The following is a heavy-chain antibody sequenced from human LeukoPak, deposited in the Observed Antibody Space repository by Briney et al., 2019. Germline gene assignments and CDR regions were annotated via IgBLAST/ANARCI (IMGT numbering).Heavy chain of an antibody. V-gene: IGHV1-46*01. CDR2: INPSGGST. CDR1: GYTFTSYY. Sequence: ASVKVSCKASGYTFTSYYMHWVRQAPGQGLEWMGIINPSGGSTSYAQKFQGRVTMTRDTSTSIVYMELSSLRSEDTAVYYCARDLEDATEDYWGQGTLVTVSS. J-gene: IGHJ4*02. CDR3: ARDLEDATEDY.